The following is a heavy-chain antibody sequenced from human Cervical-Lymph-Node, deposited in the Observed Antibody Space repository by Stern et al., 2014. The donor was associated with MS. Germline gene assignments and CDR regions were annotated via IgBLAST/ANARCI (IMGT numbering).Heavy chain of an antibody. V-gene: IGHV3-23*04. CDR3: AKSTVTSLSDY. J-gene: IGHJ4*02. CDR1: GFTFSRYA. D-gene: IGHD4-17*01. Sequence: EVQLVESGGGLVQPGGSLRLSCAASGFTFSRYAMSWVRQAPGKGLEWLSAISASRGSTYSADSVKGRFTISSAHSKTTLYLQMNSLRAEDTAVYYCAKSTVTSLSDYWGQGTLVTVSS. CDR2: ISASRGST.